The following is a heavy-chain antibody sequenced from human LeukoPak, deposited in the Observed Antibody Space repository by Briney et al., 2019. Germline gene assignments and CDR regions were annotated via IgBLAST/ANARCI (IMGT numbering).Heavy chain of an antibody. J-gene: IGHJ6*03. CDR1: GFTVSSNY. Sequence: HPGGSLRLSCAASGFTVSSNYMSWVRQAPGKGLEWVSVIYSGGSTYYADSVKGRFTISRDNSKNTLYLQMNGLRAEDTAVYYCARGRVGGYDYNYYYYYYMDVWGKGTTVTISS. D-gene: IGHD5-12*01. CDR3: ARGRVGGYDYNYYYYYYMDV. V-gene: IGHV3-66*01. CDR2: IYSGGST.